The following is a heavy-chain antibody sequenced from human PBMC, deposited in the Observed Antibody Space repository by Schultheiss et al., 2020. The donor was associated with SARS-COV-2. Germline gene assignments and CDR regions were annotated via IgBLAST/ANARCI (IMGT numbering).Heavy chain of an antibody. CDR3: AGHYDSSGHFPFDY. D-gene: IGHD3-22*01. V-gene: IGHV3-11*06. J-gene: IGHJ4*02. CDR2: ISSGSSYT. CDR1: GGSFSGYY. Sequence: LSLTCAVYGGSFSGYYWSWIRQAPGKGLEWVSYISSGSSYTNYADSVKGRFTISRDNAKNSLYLQMNSLRADDTAVYYCAGHYDSSGHFPFDYWGQGTLVTVSS.